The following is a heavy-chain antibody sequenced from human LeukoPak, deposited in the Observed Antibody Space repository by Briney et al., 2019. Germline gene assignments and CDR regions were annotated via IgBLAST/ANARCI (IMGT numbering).Heavy chain of an antibody. CDR3: ARTPKSSGYYYVLPPFDY. D-gene: IGHD3-22*01. V-gene: IGHV3-66*01. CDR2: IYSGGST. Sequence: GGSLRLSCAASGFTVSGNYMSWVRQAPGKGLEWVSVIYSGGSTYYADSVKGRFTISRDNSKNTLYLQMNSLRAEDTAVYYCARTPKSSGYYYVLPPFDYWGQGTLVTVSS. J-gene: IGHJ4*02. CDR1: GFTVSGNY.